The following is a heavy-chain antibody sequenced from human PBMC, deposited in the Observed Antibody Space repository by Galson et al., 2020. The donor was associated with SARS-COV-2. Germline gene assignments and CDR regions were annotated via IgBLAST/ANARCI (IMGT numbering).Heavy chain of an antibody. Sequence: SETLSLTCTVSGGSISSYYWSWIRQPAGKGLEWIGRIYTSGSTNYNPSLKSRVTMSVDTSKNQFSLKLSSVTAADTAVYYCARDLPGIPAAGPVPNYYYYGMDVWGQGTTVTVSS. CDR2: IYTSGST. D-gene: IGHD6-13*01. J-gene: IGHJ6*02. CDR1: GGSISSYY. V-gene: IGHV4-4*07. CDR3: ARDLPGIPAAGPVPNYYYYGMDV.